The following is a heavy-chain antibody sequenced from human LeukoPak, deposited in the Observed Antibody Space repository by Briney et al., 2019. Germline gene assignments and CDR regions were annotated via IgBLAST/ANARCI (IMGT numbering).Heavy chain of an antibody. J-gene: IGHJ5*02. CDR2: ILYDGSNT. Sequence: GRSLRLSSAASGLTFNSYAMHGVRQAPGKGLEWVAVILYDGSNTSYADSAKGRLTISRDNSNNTLQLQINSLRAEETAVDYYSSIIDPWGQGTLVTVFS. CDR3: SSIIDP. V-gene: IGHV3-30*01. CDR1: GLTFNSYA.